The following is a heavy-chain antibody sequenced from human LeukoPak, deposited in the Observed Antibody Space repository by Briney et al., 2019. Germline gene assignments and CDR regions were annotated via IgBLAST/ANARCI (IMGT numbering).Heavy chain of an antibody. CDR3: ARGDFCSKSNCYLRPMDV. Sequence: SETLSLTCTVSGGSISDYYWNWIRQPPGKGLEWIGYIYYSGSTTYNPSLKSRVTMSVDTAKNQFSLKLRSVTAADTAVYYRARGDFCSKSNCYLRPMDVWGKGTTVTVSS. D-gene: IGHD3-3*01. V-gene: IGHV4-59*01. CDR2: IYYSGST. CDR1: GGSISDYY. J-gene: IGHJ6*03.